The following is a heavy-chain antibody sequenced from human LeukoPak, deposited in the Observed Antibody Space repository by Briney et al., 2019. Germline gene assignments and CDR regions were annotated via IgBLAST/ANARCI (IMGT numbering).Heavy chain of an antibody. V-gene: IGHV4-34*01. D-gene: IGHD3/OR15-3a*01. CDR3: ARQTGSGLFILP. J-gene: IGHJ4*02. CDR1: GGSFSCYY. CDR2: INHSGST. Sequence: PSETLSLTCAVYGGSFSCYYWSWIRQPPGKGLEWIGEINHSGSTNYNPSLKSRVTITVATSKNKFSLRLTSATAEDTAVYYCARQTGSGLFILPGGQGTLVTVSS.